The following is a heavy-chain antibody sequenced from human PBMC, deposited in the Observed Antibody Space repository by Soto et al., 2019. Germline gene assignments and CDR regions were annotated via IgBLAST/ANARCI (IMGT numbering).Heavy chain of an antibody. J-gene: IGHJ4*02. CDR2: ISGNSDEI. CDR3: VLHRLTTTDY. Sequence: EVQLVESGGGLVQPGGSLRLSCVASGFTFSLYNMNWVRQAPGKGPEWVSTISGNSDEIYYADSVRGRFTISRDNAKNSLYLQMHSLRVEDTAVYYCVLHRLTTTDYWGQGTLVPVSS. D-gene: IGHD1-1*01. CDR1: GFTFSLYN. V-gene: IGHV3-21*01.